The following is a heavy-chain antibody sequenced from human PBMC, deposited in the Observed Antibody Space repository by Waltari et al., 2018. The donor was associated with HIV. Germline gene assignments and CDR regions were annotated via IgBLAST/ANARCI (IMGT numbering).Heavy chain of an antibody. J-gene: IGHJ3*01. Sequence: QLVESGGTLIQPGRSLRLSCNAQEFTLGAYAMNWVRQAPGKGLEWVGFIRSKTSGETREYAASVKGRFRISRDDSKGMVYLQMNSLRADDTALYYCVRDLAWRAFDVWGQGTMVTVSS. V-gene: IGHV3-49*04. CDR1: EFTLGAYA. CDR3: VRDLAWRAFDV. D-gene: IGHD3-3*01. CDR2: IRSKTSGETR.